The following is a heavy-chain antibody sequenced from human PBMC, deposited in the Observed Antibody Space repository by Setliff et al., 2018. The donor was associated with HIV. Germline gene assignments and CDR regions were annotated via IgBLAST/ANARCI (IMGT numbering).Heavy chain of an antibody. CDR2: VNPSGGST. Sequence: ASVKVSCKASGYTFTSYYMHWVRQAPGQGLEWLGMVNPSGGSTAYAQKFQGRVTISVDTSKNQFSLKLSSVTAADTAVYYCARQESYGNGGLYYFGYWGQGTLVTVSS. CDR3: ARQESYGNGGLYYFGY. J-gene: IGHJ4*02. D-gene: IGHD2-8*02. V-gene: IGHV1-46*01. CDR1: GYTFTSYY.